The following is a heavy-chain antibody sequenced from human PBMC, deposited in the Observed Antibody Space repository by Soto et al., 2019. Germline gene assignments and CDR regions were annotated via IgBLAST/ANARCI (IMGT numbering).Heavy chain of an antibody. CDR2: MNPNSGNT. CDR3: VRARVDTAMWYYYYGMDV. J-gene: IGHJ6*02. CDR1: GYTFTSYD. D-gene: IGHD5-18*01. Sequence: QVQLVQSGAEVKKPGASVKVSCKASGYTFTSYDINWVREATGQGLEWMGWMNPNSGNTGYAQKFQGRVTMTRNTSISTAYMELSSLRSEDTAVYYCVRARVDTAMWYYYYGMDVWGQGTTVTVSS. V-gene: IGHV1-8*01.